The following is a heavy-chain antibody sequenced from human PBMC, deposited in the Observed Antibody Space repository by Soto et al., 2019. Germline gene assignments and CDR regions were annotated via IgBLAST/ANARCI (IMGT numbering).Heavy chain of an antibody. CDR1: GGTLSSYA. D-gene: IGHD6-13*01. V-gene: IGHV1-69*05. J-gene: IGHJ4*02. CDR2: IIPIFGTA. Sequence: QVQLVQSGAEVKKPGSSVKVSCKASGGTLSSYAISWVRQAPGQGLEWMGGIIPIFGTANYAQKFQGRVTVPXXEXTXXAYRELSSLRSEDTAVYYCARGEGGSSSWYGAFDYWGQGTLVTVSS. CDR3: ARGEGGSSSWYGAFDY.